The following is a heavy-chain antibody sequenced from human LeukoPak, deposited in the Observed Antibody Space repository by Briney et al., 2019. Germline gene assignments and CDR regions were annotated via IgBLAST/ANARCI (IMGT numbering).Heavy chain of an antibody. CDR3: ARGDPTTANYYYYYMDV. V-gene: IGHV4-4*08. Sequence: SETLSLTCTVSGGYISTDYWSWIRQPPGKGLEWIGRIYTSGSTNYNPSLKSRVTISVDTSKNQFSLKLSSVTAADTAVYYCARGDPTTANYYYYYMDVWGKGTTVTVSS. D-gene: IGHD4-11*01. CDR1: GGYISTDY. J-gene: IGHJ6*03. CDR2: IYTSGST.